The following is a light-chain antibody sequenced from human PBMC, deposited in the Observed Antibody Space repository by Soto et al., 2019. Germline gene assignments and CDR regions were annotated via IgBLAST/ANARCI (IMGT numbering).Light chain of an antibody. CDR3: QQSCSTFRT. J-gene: IGKJ1*01. Sequence: DVQMTQSPSSLSASVGDIVTITCRASQTISSYLNWYQQKPGKAPKLLIYAPSSLKSEVPSRFSGSGSGTDFTLSICSLQPEDFAADDCQQSCSTFRTFCQGTKVEMK. V-gene: IGKV1-39*01. CDR2: APS. CDR1: QTISSY.